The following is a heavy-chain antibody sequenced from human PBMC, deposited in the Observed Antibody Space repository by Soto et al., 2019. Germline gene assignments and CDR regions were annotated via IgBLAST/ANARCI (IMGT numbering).Heavy chain of an antibody. V-gene: IGHV3-30-3*01. Sequence: QVQLVESGGGVVQPGRSLRLSCAASGFTFSSYAMHWVRQAPGKGLEWVAVISYDGSNKYYADSVKGRFTISRDNSKNTLDLQMNSLRAEDTAVYYCARAGGEVGGGNLDYWGQGTLVTVSS. CDR2: ISYDGSNK. CDR3: ARAGGEVGGGNLDY. J-gene: IGHJ4*02. D-gene: IGHD3-10*01. CDR1: GFTFSSYA.